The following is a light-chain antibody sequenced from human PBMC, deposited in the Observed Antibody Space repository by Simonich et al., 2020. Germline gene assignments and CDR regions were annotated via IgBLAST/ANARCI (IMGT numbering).Light chain of an antibody. CDR2: DVR. V-gene: IGLV2-14*01. CDR3: SSYTSSSNWV. CDR1: SSDVGGYNY. Sequence: QSALTQPASVSGSPGQSITISCTGTSSDVGGYNYVSWYQQHPGKAPTLMIYDVRKRPSGFSNRFSGSKSGNTASLTISGLQAEDEADYYCSSYTSSSNWVFGGGTKLTVL. J-gene: IGLJ3*02.